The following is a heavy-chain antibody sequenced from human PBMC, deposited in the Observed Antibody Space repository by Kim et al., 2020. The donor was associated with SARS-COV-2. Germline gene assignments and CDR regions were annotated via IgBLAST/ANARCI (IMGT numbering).Heavy chain of an antibody. Sequence: ASVKVSCKASGYTFTSYYTHWVRQAPGQGLEWMGIINPSGGSTSYAQKFQGRVTMTRDTSTSTVYMELSSLRSEDTAVYYCARVRYDSSGYYYDRYYGMDVWGQGTTVTVSS. D-gene: IGHD3-22*01. CDR1: GYTFTSYY. CDR2: INPSGGST. J-gene: IGHJ6*02. CDR3: ARVRYDSSGYYYDRYYGMDV. V-gene: IGHV1-46*01.